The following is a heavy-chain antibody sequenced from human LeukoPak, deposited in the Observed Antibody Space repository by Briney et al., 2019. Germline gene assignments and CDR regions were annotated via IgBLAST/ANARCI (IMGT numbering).Heavy chain of an antibody. Sequence: PGGSLRLSCAASGFTFSSYAMSWVRQAPGKGLEWVSAISGSGGSTHYADSVKGRFTISRDNPKNTLYLQMNSLRAEDTAVYYCAKDRYSSGWYGKYFQHWGQGTLVTVSS. CDR3: AKDRYSSGWYGKYFQH. CDR2: ISGSGGST. CDR1: GFTFSSYA. V-gene: IGHV3-23*01. D-gene: IGHD6-19*01. J-gene: IGHJ1*01.